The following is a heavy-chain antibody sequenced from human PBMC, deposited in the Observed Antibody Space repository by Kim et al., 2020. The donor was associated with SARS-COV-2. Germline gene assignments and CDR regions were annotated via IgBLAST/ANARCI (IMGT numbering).Heavy chain of an antibody. V-gene: IGHV3-53*01. D-gene: IGHD3-3*01. CDR3: ARGTTIFGVV. J-gene: IGHJ4*02. CDR2: ST. Sequence: STDYAASVKGRFTISRDNSKNTLYLQMNSMRAEDTAVYYCARGTTIFGVVWGQGTLVTVSS.